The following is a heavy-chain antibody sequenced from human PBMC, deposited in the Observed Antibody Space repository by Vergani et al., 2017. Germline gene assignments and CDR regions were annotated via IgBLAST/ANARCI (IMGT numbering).Heavy chain of an antibody. V-gene: IGHV1-69*01. CDR3: ARSSFXSGYYSIAQYYYYYMDV. CDR1: GGTFSSYA. D-gene: IGHD3-3*01. Sequence: QVQLVQSGAEVKKPGSSVKVSCKASGGTFSSYAISWVRQAPGQGLEWMGGIIPIFGTANYAQKFQGRVTITADESTSTAYMELSSLRSEDTAVYYCARSSFXSGYYSIAQYYYYYMDVWGKGTTVTVSS. CDR2: IIPIFGTA. J-gene: IGHJ6*03.